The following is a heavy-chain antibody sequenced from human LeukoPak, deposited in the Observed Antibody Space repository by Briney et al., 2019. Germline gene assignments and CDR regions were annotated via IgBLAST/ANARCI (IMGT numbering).Heavy chain of an antibody. CDR2: ISSSSSYT. CDR1: GFTFSSYS. CDR3: AKDILAVAGTSSHGMDV. Sequence: GGSLRLSCAASGFTFSSYSMNWVRQAPGKGLEWVSSISSSSSYTYYADSVKGRFTISRDNAKNSLYLQMNSLRAEDTALYYCAKDILAVAGTSSHGMDVWGQGTTVTVSS. V-gene: IGHV3-21*04. D-gene: IGHD6-19*01. J-gene: IGHJ6*02.